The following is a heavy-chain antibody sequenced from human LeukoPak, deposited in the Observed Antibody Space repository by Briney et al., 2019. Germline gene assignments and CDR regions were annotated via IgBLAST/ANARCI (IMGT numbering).Heavy chain of an antibody. J-gene: IGHJ4*02. D-gene: IGHD6-19*01. Sequence: SETLSLTCTVSGGSISSYYWSWIRQPPGKGLGWIGYIYYSGGTNYNPSLKSRVTISVDTSKNQFSLKLSSVTAADTAVYYCARETLASGIDYWGQGTLVTVSS. V-gene: IGHV4-59*01. CDR1: GGSISSYY. CDR3: ARETLASGIDY. CDR2: IYYSGGT.